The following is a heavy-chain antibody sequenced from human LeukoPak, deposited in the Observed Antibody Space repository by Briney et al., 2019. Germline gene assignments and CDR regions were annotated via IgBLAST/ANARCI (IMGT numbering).Heavy chain of an antibody. CDR1: GYSFTSYW. Sequence: GESLKISCKGSGYSFTSYWIGWVRQMPGKGLEWMGIIYPGDSDTRYSPSSQGQVTISADKSISTAYLQWSSLKASDTAMYYCARHRIVSTTSPEVPMFDSWGQGTLLTVSS. J-gene: IGHJ4*02. CDR3: ARHRIVSTTSPEVPMFDS. CDR2: IYPGDSDT. V-gene: IGHV5-51*01. D-gene: IGHD5/OR15-5a*01.